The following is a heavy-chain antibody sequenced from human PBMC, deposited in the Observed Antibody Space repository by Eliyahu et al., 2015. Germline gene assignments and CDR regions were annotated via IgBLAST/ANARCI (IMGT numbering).Heavy chain of an antibody. J-gene: IGHJ4*02. D-gene: IGHD1-26*01. CDR3: ARGRSGSYEYFGRYYFDY. Sequence: QVQLQESGPGLVKPSQTLSLTCXVSGXSISXGGYXWSWIRQHPGKGLEWIGDIYYSGSTYYNPSLKSRVTISVDTSKNQFSLKLSSVTAADTAVYYCARGRSGSYEYFGRYYFDYWGQGTLVTVSS. CDR1: GXSISXGGYX. V-gene: IGHV4-31*03. CDR2: IYYSGST.